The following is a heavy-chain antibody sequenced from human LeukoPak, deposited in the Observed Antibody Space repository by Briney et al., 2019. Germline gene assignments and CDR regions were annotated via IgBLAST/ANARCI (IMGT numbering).Heavy chain of an antibody. Sequence: GASVTVSCKASGGTFSSYAISWVRQAPGQGLEWMGGIIPIFGTANYAQKFQGRVTITADESTSTAYMELSSLRSEDTAVYYCARDGRDLHYYDSSGYYYNYWGQGTLVTVSS. V-gene: IGHV1-69*13. D-gene: IGHD3-22*01. J-gene: IGHJ4*02. CDR3: ARDGRDLHYYDSSGYYYNY. CDR2: IIPIFGTA. CDR1: GGTFSSYA.